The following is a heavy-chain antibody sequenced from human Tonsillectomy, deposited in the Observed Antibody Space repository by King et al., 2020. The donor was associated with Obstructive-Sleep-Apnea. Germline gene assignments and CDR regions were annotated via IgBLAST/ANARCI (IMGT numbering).Heavy chain of an antibody. CDR3: ARDGGYSSGWYEGFFDY. Sequence: VQLVESGGGLVQPGGSLRLSCAASGFTVSSSYMSWVRQSPGKGLQWVSVIHSGGSTYYADSVEGRFTISRDNSKNTLYLQMNTLRAEDTAVYYCARDGGYSSGWYEGFFDYWGQGTLVTVSS. D-gene: IGHD6-19*01. CDR2: IHSGGST. V-gene: IGHV3-66*01. J-gene: IGHJ4*02. CDR1: GFTVSSSY.